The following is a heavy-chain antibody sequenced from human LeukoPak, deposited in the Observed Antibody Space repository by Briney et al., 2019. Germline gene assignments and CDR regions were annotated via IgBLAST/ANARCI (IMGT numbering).Heavy chain of an antibody. CDR1: GGTFSSYA. CDR2: IIPIFGTA. J-gene: IGHJ3*02. D-gene: IGHD3-22*01. CDR3: ANDYYDSSGYSDAFDI. Sequence: SVKVSFKASGGTFSSYAISWVRQAPGQGLEWMGRIIPIFGTANYAQKFQGRVTITTDESTSTAYMELSSLRSEDTAVYYCANDYYDSSGYSDAFDIWGQGTMVTVSS. V-gene: IGHV1-69*05.